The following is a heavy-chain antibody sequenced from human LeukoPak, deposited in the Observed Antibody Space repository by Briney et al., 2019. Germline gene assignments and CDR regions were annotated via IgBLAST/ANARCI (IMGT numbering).Heavy chain of an antibody. CDR3: ARDGGTDTHDWYFDL. CDR2: INQDGSEK. CDR1: GLIFRTYW. Sequence: GGSLRLSCEVSGLIFRTYWMDWVRQAPGRGLEWVANINQDGSEKYFVDSVKGRFTISTDNAKNTLYLQMNSLRAEDTAVYYCARDGGTDTHDWYFDLWGRGTQVTVSS. D-gene: IGHD3-16*01. J-gene: IGHJ2*01. V-gene: IGHV3-7*01.